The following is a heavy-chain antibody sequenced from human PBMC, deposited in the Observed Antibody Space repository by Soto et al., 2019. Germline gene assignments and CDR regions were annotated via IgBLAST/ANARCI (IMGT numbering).Heavy chain of an antibody. V-gene: IGHV1-18*01. CDR1: GYTFTSYG. J-gene: IGHJ4*02. CDR2: ISAHNGNT. CDR3: ARGGDGAY. Sequence: QVHLVQSGAEVKKPGASVTVSCKGSGYTFTSYGITWVRQAPGQGLEWMGWISAHNGNTDYAQKLQGRVTVTRDTSTSTASRELRSVRSEVTAVDYCARGGDGAYWGQGAGVTVSS. D-gene: IGHD3-16*01.